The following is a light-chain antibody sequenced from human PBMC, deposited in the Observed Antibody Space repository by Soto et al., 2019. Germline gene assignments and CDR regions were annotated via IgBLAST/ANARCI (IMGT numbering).Light chain of an antibody. Sequence: DIQVTQPPSSLSASVGDRVTITCRATKTIARYLNWYQQHPGKAPKLLIYDASSLESGAPSRFSGSGSGTEFTLTISSLQPDDFATYYCQQYNTYSRTFGQGTKVDIK. J-gene: IGKJ1*01. CDR3: QQYNTYSRT. CDR2: DAS. V-gene: IGKV1-5*01. CDR1: KTIARY.